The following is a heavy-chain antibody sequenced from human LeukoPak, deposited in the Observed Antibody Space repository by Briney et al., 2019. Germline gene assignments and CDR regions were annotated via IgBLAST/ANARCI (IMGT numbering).Heavy chain of an antibody. V-gene: IGHV3-66*02. Sequence: QPGGSLRLSCAASGFTVSANYMSWVRQAPWKGLEWVSLIYSSGRTFYADSVKGRFTISRDNSKNTLYLQMNSLRAEDTAVYYCARSTTSCLCDAFDVWGQGTMVTVSS. CDR3: ARSTTSCLCDAFDV. D-gene: IGHD2-2*01. CDR2: IYSSGRT. J-gene: IGHJ3*01. CDR1: GFTVSANY.